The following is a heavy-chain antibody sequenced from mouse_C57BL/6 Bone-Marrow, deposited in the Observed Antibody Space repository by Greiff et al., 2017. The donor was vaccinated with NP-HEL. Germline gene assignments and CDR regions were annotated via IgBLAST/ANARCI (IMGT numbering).Heavy chain of an antibody. J-gene: IGHJ1*03. CDR1: GFTFSDSW. V-gene: IGHV6-6*01. CDR3: TRPLGRRYFDV. D-gene: IGHD4-1*01. CDR2: IRNKANNHAT. Sequence: DVMLVESGGGLVQPGGSMKLSCAASGFTFSDSWMDWVRQSPEKGLEWVAEIRNKANNHATYYAESVKGRFTISRDDSKSSVYLQMHSLRAEDTGIYYCTRPLGRRYFDVWGTGTTVTVSS.